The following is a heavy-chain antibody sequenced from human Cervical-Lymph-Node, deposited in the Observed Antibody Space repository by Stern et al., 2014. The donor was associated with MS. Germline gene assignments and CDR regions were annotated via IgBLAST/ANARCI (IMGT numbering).Heavy chain of an antibody. V-gene: IGHV2-5*02. D-gene: IGHD2-15*01. J-gene: IGHJ5*02. Sequence: QITLKESGPTLVKPTQTLTLTCTFSGFSLSTRGVGVGWIRQTPGKAPEWLAIIYWDDDKRYSPSFKNRVTISKDTTKNQVVLAMTNVDPEDTATYFCAHRTSLPVLASNWFDPWGQGLLVTVSS. CDR2: IYWDDDK. CDR3: AHRTSLPVLASNWFDP. CDR1: GFSLSTRGVG.